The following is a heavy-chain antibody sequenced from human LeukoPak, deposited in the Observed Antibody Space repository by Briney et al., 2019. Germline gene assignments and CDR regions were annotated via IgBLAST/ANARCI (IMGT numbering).Heavy chain of an antibody. Sequence: PGGSLRLSCVASGFTFSTYNMYWVGQAPGKRLEWVAFIRSQASKTYYEDSVKGRFTISRDNSKSTLYLQMNSLRVEDTALYYCAKDYRWGFDYWGQGSPVTVSS. CDR2: IRSQASKT. J-gene: IGHJ4*02. D-gene: IGHD7-27*01. CDR3: AKDYRWGFDY. V-gene: IGHV3-30*02. CDR1: GFTFSTYN.